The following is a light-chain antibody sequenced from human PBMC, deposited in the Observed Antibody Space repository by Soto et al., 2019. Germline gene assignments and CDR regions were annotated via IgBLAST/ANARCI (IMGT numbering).Light chain of an antibody. CDR2: AAS. CDR1: QSISIF. Sequence: DIQMTQSPSSLSASVGDRVTITCRASQSISIFLNWYQQKPGKAPKLLIYAASSLQSGVPSRFSGSGSGTEFTLTISSLQPEDFATYYCQQSYSTLRGTFGPGTTVDIK. V-gene: IGKV1-39*01. J-gene: IGKJ3*01. CDR3: QQSYSTLRGT.